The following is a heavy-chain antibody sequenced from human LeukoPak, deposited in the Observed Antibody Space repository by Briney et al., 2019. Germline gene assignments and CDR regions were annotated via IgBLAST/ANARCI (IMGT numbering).Heavy chain of an antibody. D-gene: IGHD3-22*01. V-gene: IGHV1-69*05. CDR2: IIPIFGTA. CDR3: ARSDYYDSSGYLGFFDY. CDR1: GGTFSSYA. J-gene: IGHJ4*02. Sequence: SVKVSCKASGGTFSSYAISWVRQAPGQGLEWMGGIIPIFGTANYAQKFQGRVTITTDESTSTAYMELSSLRSEDTAVYYCARSDYYDSSGYLGFFDYWGQGTPVTVSS.